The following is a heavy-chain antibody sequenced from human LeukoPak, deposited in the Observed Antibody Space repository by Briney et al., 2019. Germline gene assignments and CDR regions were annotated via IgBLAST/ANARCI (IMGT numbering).Heavy chain of an antibody. D-gene: IGHD5-18*01. Sequence: GGSLRLSCAASGFTFSSYEMNWVRQAPGKGLEWVAFIWYDGRDKYYADSVKGQFTISRDNSKNTLYLQMNSLRAEDTAVYYCAKDPYSYGSYFDYWGQGTLVTVSS. J-gene: IGHJ4*02. CDR3: AKDPYSYGSYFDY. V-gene: IGHV3-30*02. CDR1: GFTFSSYE. CDR2: IWYDGRDK.